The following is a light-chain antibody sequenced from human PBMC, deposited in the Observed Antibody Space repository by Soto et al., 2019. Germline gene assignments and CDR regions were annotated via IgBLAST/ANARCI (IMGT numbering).Light chain of an antibody. CDR2: EVN. CDR1: SSDIGLYNY. V-gene: IGLV2-14*01. Sequence: QSVLSQAASMSGCPGQSITIPCTGASSDIGLYNYVSWYQHHPGKAPKLLISEVNIRPSGLSDRFSASKAGNTASLTISGLQPEDEAYYYCSCLSTTSTPIVFGTGTKVTVL. J-gene: IGLJ1*01. CDR3: SCLSTTSTPIV.